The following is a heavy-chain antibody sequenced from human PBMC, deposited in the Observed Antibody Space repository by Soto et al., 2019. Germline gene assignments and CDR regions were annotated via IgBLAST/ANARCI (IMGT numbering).Heavy chain of an antibody. J-gene: IGHJ4*02. CDR3: ARGTPGYSSSWYVN. CDR1: GGSLSGHY. V-gene: IGHV4-34*01. CDR2: INQGGSS. Sequence: QVQLKQWGAGLLKPSETLSLTCAVYGGSLSGHYWSWIRQPPGKGLEWIGEINQGGSSNYNPSLKSRVTISSDTSKSQFSLKLSSVTAADTAVYSCARGTPGYSSSWYVNWGQGTPVTVSS. D-gene: IGHD6-13*01.